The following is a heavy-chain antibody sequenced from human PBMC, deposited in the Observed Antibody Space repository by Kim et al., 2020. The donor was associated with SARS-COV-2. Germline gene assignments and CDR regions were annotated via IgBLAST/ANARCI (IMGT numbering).Heavy chain of an antibody. CDR1: GFTFSTYA. Sequence: GGSLRLSCAASGFTFSTYAMSWVRQAPGKGLEWLSAISGSSGTIYYAESVKGRFTISRDNSKNALYLQMNSLRVEDTAIYFCANQPGGTTDYFDYWGQGTLVTVSS. V-gene: IGHV3-23*01. D-gene: IGHD1-7*01. CDR3: ANQPGGTTDYFDY. CDR2: ISGSSGTI. J-gene: IGHJ4*02.